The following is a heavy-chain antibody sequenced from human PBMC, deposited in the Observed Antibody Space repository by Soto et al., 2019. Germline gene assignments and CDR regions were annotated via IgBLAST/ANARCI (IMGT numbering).Heavy chain of an antibody. CDR1: GFTFSSYG. V-gene: IGHV3-30*18. D-gene: IGHD3-22*01. CDR2: ISYDGSNK. J-gene: IGHJ4*02. Sequence: GGSLRLSCAASGFTFSSYGMHWVRQAPGKGLEWVAVISYDGSNKYYADSVKGRFTISRDNSKNTLYLQMNSLRAEDTAVYYCAKDREYDSSGYYPYEYYFDYWGQGTLVTVSS. CDR3: AKDREYDSSGYYPYEYYFDY.